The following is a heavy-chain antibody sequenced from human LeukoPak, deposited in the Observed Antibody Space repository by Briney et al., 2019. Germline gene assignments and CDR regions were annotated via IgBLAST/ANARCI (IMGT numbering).Heavy chain of an antibody. D-gene: IGHD5-12*01. Sequence: ASVKVSCKASGYTFTGYYMHWVRQAPGQGREWMGWINPNSGGTNYAQKLQGRVTMTTDTSTSTAYMELRSLRSDDTAVYYCARGEYSGYDYFPTDYWGQGTLVTVSS. CDR1: GYTFTGYY. CDR3: ARGEYSGYDYFPTDY. CDR2: INPNSGGT. V-gene: IGHV1-2*02. J-gene: IGHJ4*02.